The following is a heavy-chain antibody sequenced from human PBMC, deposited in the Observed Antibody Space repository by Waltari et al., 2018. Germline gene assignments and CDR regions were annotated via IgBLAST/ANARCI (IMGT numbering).Heavy chain of an antibody. CDR2: IYSGCST. J-gene: IGHJ6*02. CDR3: ARDGTYYGKNGMDV. D-gene: IGHD3-10*01. CDR1: GFTVSSNY. V-gene: IGHV3-53*01. Sequence: EVQLVESGGGLIQPGGSLRLSCAASGFTVSSNYMSWVRQAPGKGLEWVSVIYSGCSTYDADSVKGRFTISRDNSKNTLYLQMNSLRAEDTAVYYCARDGTYYGKNGMDVWGQGTTVTVSS.